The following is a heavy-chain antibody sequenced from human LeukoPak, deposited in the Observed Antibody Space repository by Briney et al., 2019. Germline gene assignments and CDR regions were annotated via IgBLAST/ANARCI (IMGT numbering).Heavy chain of an antibody. Sequence: GASLKISCKGSGYIFGNYWIAWVRPLPGRGLEWMGIIYPGDSDTRDSPSFQGQVTISADKSISTAFLQWSSLKASDTAMYYCARPIGSESNNYFDNWGQGTLVTVSS. J-gene: IGHJ4*02. V-gene: IGHV5-51*01. CDR1: GYIFGNYW. CDR3: ARPIGSESNNYFDN. D-gene: IGHD2-15*01. CDR2: IYPGDSDT.